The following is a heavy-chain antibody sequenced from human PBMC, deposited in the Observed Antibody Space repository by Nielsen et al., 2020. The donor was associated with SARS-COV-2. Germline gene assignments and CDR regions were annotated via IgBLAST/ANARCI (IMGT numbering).Heavy chain of an antibody. D-gene: IGHD6-13*01. CDR1: GFTFSSYD. V-gene: IGHV3-13*01. CDR3: ARGEGAEAGTGLGMDV. J-gene: IGHJ6*02. Sequence: EGSLRLSCAASGFTFSSYDMHWVRQATGKGLKWVSVIGTAGDTYYPGSVKGRFTISRENAKNSLYLQMNSLRAGDTAVYYCARGEGAEAGTGLGMDVWGQGTTVTVSS. CDR2: IGTAGDT.